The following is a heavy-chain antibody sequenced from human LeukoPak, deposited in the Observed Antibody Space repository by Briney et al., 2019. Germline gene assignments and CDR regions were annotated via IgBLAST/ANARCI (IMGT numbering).Heavy chain of an antibody. D-gene: IGHD6-13*01. CDR3: AKSAGSGWYVPFDY. J-gene: IGHJ4*02. V-gene: IGHV3-9*01. CDR1: GFTFDDYA. CDR2: ISWNSGSI. Sequence: GRSLRLSCAASGFTFDDYAMPWVRQAPGEGLEWVSGISWNSGSIGYADSVKGRFTISRDNAKNSLYLQMNSLRAEDTALYYCAKSAGSGWYVPFDYWGQGTLVAVSS.